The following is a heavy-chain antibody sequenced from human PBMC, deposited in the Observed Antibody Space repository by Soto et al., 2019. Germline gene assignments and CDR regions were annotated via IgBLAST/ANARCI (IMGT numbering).Heavy chain of an antibody. V-gene: IGHV1-18*01. J-gene: IGHJ4*02. CDR1: GYTFIKYG. CDR2: ISPYSNYT. Sequence: GASVKVSCKASGYTFIKYGINWVRQAPGQGLEWMGWISPYSNYTHSAQKFQGRLTLTTDTAATTAYMELRSLRSADTALYYCAREAIVVIPAAQPSHFDSWGQGTLVTVSS. D-gene: IGHD2-2*01. CDR3: AREAIVVIPAAQPSHFDS.